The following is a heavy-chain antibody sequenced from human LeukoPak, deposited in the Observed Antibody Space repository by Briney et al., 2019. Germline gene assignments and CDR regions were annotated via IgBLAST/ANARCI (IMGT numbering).Heavy chain of an antibody. V-gene: IGHV4-34*01. CDR1: GGSCSGYY. Sequence: SETLSLTCAVYGGSCSGYYWSWIRQPPGKGLEWIGEINHSGSTNYNPSLKSRVTISVDTSKNQFSLKLSSVTAADTAVYYCARGGRGHIVVVPAALWFDPWGQGTLVTVSS. CDR2: INHSGST. J-gene: IGHJ5*02. CDR3: ARGGRGHIVVVPAALWFDP. D-gene: IGHD2-2*01.